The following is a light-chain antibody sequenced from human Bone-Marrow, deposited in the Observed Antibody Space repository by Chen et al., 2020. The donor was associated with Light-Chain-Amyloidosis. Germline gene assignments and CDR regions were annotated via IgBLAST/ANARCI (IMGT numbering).Light chain of an antibody. CDR2: EST. J-gene: IGLJ1*01. CDR1: SSDVGGDNH. Sequence: QSALTQPASVSGSPGQSLTISCTGTSSDVGGDNHVSWYQQHPDKAPKLMIYESTNRPSWVPDRFSGSKSDNTPSLTISRLQTEDDADYFCTSYTITNTLVFGSGTRVTVL. CDR3: TSYTITNTLV. V-gene: IGLV2-14*01.